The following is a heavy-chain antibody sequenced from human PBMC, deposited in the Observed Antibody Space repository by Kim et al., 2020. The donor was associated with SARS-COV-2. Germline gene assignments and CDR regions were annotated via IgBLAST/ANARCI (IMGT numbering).Heavy chain of an antibody. Sequence: SETLSLTCTVSGGSISSSSYYGGWIRKPPGKGLEWIGSIYYSGSTYYNPSLKSRVTISVDTSKNQFSLKLSSVTAADTAVYYCARQAAMITFGGVIVSFFDYWGQGTLVTVSS. J-gene: IGHJ4*02. V-gene: IGHV4-39*01. CDR1: GGSISSSSYY. CDR3: ARQAAMITFGGVIVSFFDY. CDR2: IYYSGST. D-gene: IGHD3-16*02.